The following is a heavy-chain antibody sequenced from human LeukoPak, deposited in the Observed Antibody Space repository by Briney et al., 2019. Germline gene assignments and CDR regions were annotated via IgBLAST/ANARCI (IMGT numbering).Heavy chain of an antibody. J-gene: IGHJ4*02. CDR3: ARVMMMGIAAAGTDY. Sequence: ASVKVSCKASGYTFTSYAMHWVRQAPGQRLEWMGWINPNSGGTNYAQKFQGRVTMTRDTSISTAYMELSRLRSDDTAVYYCARVMMMGIAAAGTDYWGQGTLVTVSS. CDR1: GYTFTSYA. V-gene: IGHV1-2*02. CDR2: INPNSGGT. D-gene: IGHD6-13*01.